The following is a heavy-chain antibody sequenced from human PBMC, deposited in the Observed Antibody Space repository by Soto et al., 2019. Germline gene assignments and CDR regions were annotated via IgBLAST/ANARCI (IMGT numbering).Heavy chain of an antibody. CDR3: ARWGTTGGLDV. CDR1: GFTFRSYV. CDR2: TSYDGSNN. Sequence: QVQLVESGGGVVQPGTSLRLSCVGSGFTFRSYVIHWVRQAPGKGLEWVALTSYDGSNNFYGDSVKGRFTISRHNSRNTVELQMVSLRFEDTALYDCARWGTTGGLDVWGQGTLVSVSS. J-gene: IGHJ4*02. D-gene: IGHD3-16*01. V-gene: IGHV3-33*05.